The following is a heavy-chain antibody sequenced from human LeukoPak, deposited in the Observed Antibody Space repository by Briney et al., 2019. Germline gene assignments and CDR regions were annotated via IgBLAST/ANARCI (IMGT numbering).Heavy chain of an antibody. CDR3: ARRQSSSWSHFDF. J-gene: IGHJ4*02. CDR1: GGPMASKIYY. V-gene: IGHV4-39*01. D-gene: IGHD6-13*01. CDR2: IYYDGNT. Sequence: SETLSLTCTVSGGPMASKIYYWGWIRQPPGKGLEWIAAIYYDGNTFYNPSLKSRVIISADTSKNQFSLKLRSVTAADTAVYYCARRQSSSWSHFDFWGQGALVTVSS.